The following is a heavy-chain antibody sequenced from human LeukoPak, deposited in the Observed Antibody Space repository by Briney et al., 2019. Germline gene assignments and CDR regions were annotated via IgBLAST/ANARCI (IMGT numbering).Heavy chain of an antibody. CDR2: INENSGGT. Sequence: ASVTVSCQASGYTFIGYYLHWLRQPPGQGRACMGWINENSGGTNNLQKLQGRVTMTRETSITTAYMELSRLISDDTAGYYCAREDYYDSSGYYKNKEYFQHWGQGTLVTVPS. J-gene: IGHJ1*01. V-gene: IGHV1-2*02. D-gene: IGHD3-22*01. CDR3: AREDYYDSSGYYKNKEYFQH. CDR1: GYTFIGYY.